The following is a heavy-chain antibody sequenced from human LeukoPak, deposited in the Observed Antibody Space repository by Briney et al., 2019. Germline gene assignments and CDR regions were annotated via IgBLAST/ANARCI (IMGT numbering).Heavy chain of an antibody. CDR3: ANTILTGAL. Sequence: GFLRLSCAILGFTLSSFSTKWVRQAPGKGLGWVSTISSRSSHIYYANSMKGRFTISRDNAKNSLYLQMNSLRAEDTAVYYCANTILTGALWGQGTLVTVSS. J-gene: IGHJ4*02. CDR2: ISSRSSHI. V-gene: IGHV3-21*01. D-gene: IGHD2-2*02. CDR1: GFTLSSFS.